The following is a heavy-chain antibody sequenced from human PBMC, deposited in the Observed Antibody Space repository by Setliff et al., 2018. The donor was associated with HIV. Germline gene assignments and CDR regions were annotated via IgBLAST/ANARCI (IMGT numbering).Heavy chain of an antibody. CDR1: GGTFSGFY. Sequence: NPSETLSLTCAVYGGTFSGFYWSWLRQPPGKRPEWIGEINYGGDTSYNTSLKSRATVSVDTSKNQFSLRLTSVTAADTAIYFCARGPGPNAIDYWGHGNRVTVSS. V-gene: IGHV4-34*01. CDR3: ARGPGPNAIDY. J-gene: IGHJ4*01. CDR2: INYGGDT.